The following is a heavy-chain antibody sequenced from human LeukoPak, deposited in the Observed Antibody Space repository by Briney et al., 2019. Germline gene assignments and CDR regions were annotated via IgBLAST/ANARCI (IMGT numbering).Heavy chain of an antibody. J-gene: IGHJ4*02. CDR3: ARDGIPTYYDFWSTNSYFDY. CDR2: ISSSGSTI. D-gene: IGHD3-3*01. CDR1: GFTFSDYY. V-gene: IGHV3-11*01. Sequence: GGSLRLSCAASGFTFSDYYMSWIRQAPGKGLEWVSYISSSGSTIYYADSVKGRFTISRDNAKNSLYLQMNSLRAGDTAVYYCARDGIPTYYDFWSTNSYFDYWGQGTLVTVSS.